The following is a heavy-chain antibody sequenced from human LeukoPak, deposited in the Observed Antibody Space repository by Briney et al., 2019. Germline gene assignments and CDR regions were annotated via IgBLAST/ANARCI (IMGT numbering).Heavy chain of an antibody. J-gene: IGHJ4*02. Sequence: ASVKVSCNASGYTFTGYYMHWVRQAPGQGLEWMGWINPNSGGTNYAQKFQGRVTMTRDTSISTAYMELSRLRSDDTAVYYCARGNYDILTGYVDYWGQGTLVTVSS. CDR1: GYTFTGYY. D-gene: IGHD3-9*01. CDR3: ARGNYDILTGYVDY. V-gene: IGHV1-2*02. CDR2: INPNSGGT.